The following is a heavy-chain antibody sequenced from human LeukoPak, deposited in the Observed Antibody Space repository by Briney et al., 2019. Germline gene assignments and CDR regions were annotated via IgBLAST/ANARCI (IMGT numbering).Heavy chain of an antibody. CDR1: GYSFTSYW. Sequence: GESLKISCKGSGYSFTSYWIGWVRQMPGKGLEWMGIIYPGDSDTRYSPSFLGQVTISADKSISTAYLQWSSLKASDTAMYYCARQGGIAVAGTEPFDYWGQGTLVTVSS. D-gene: IGHD6-19*01. V-gene: IGHV5-51*01. CDR2: IYPGDSDT. CDR3: ARQGGIAVAGTEPFDY. J-gene: IGHJ4*02.